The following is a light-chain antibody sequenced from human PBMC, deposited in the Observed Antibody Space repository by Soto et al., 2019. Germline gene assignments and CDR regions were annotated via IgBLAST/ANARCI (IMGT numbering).Light chain of an antibody. V-gene: IGKV3-20*01. Sequence: EIVLTQSPGTLSLSPGERATLSCRASQSVSSSYLAWYQQKPGQAPKVLIYRASIRATGIPDRFTGSGSGTDFTLTISRLEPEDFAVYYCQQYDNSLFTFGQGTRLEIK. CDR1: QSVSSSY. CDR3: QQYDNSLFT. J-gene: IGKJ5*01. CDR2: RAS.